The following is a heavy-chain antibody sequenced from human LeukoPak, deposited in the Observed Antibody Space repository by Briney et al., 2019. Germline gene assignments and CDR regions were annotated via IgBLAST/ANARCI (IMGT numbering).Heavy chain of an antibody. CDR2: INWNGGST. V-gene: IGHV3-20*04. CDR3: TRDTYKGYSYGYADDAFDI. D-gene: IGHD5-18*01. CDR1: GFTFDDYG. Sequence: PGGSLRLSCAASGFTFDDYGMSWVRQAPGKGLEWVSGINWNGGSTGYADSVKGRFTISRDNAKNSLYLQMNSLRAGDTAVYYCTRDTYKGYSYGYADDAFDIWGQGTMVTVSS. J-gene: IGHJ3*02.